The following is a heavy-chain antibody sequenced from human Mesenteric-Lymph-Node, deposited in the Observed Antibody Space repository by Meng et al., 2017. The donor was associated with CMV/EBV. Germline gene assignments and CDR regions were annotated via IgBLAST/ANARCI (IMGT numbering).Heavy chain of an antibody. J-gene: IGHJ4*02. D-gene: IGHD1-26*01. CDR2: ISYDGTNK. CDR1: EFTFS. V-gene: IGHV3-30-3*01. CDR3: AREGGSYSGGAYDY. Sequence: GESLKISCAASEFTFSMHWVRQAPGKGLEWVAVISYDGTNKYYADSVKGRFTISRDNSKNTLYLQMNSLRAEDTAVYYCAREGGSYSGGAYDYWGQGTLVTVSS.